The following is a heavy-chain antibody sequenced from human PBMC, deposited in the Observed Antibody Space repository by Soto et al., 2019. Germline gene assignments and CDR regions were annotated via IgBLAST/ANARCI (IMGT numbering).Heavy chain of an antibody. Sequence: QVQLVESGGGVVQPGRSLRLSCAASGFTFSNYGMHWVRQAPGKGLEWVSLISYDGSNKYYADSVKGRFTISRDNSKNTLFLQMYSLRADDTAVYYGARNHYYDDSGDLGYWGQGTLVTVSS. CDR3: ARNHYYDDSGDLGY. CDR1: GFTFSNYG. V-gene: IGHV3-30-3*01. D-gene: IGHD3-22*01. J-gene: IGHJ4*02. CDR2: ISYDGSNK.